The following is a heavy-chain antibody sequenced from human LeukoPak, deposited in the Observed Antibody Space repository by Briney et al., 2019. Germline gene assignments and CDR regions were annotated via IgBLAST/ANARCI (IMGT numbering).Heavy chain of an antibody. CDR3: ARELDMTTVVTGGAFDI. J-gene: IGHJ3*02. Sequence: GGSLRLSCVVSGLTFSSFGMHWVRQAPGKGLEWVAFIRYDGSQKYYADSVKGRFTISRDNSKNTLYLQMNSLRAEDTAVYYCARELDMTTVVTGGAFDIWGQGTMVTVSS. V-gene: IGHV3-30*02. CDR2: IRYDGSQK. D-gene: IGHD4-23*01. CDR1: GLTFSSFG.